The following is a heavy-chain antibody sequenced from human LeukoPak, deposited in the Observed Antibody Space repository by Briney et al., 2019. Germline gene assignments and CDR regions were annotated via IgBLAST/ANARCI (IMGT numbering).Heavy chain of an antibody. CDR1: GYTFTSYD. CDR2: MNPNSGNT. J-gene: IGHJ4*02. D-gene: IGHD5-18*01. V-gene: IGHV1-8*01. CDR3: ARANGYSYGYY. Sequence: SVKVSCKASGYTFTSYDINWVRQATGQGLEWMGWMNPNSGNTSYAQKFQGRATMTRNTSISTAYMELSSLRSEDTAVYYCARANGYSYGYYWGQGTLVTVSS.